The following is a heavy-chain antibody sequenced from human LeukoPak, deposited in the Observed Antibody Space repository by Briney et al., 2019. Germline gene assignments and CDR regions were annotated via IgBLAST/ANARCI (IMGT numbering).Heavy chain of an antibody. D-gene: IGHD6-13*01. CDR1: GYTFTSYG. Sequence: ASVKVSCKASGYTFTSYGITCVRQAPGQGPEWMGRISAYSGDTAYAQKLQGRVTMTTDTSTSTVYLELRSLRSDDTAVYYCGGGGRTAGDAFDIWGQGTMVTVSS. CDR2: ISAYSGDT. J-gene: IGHJ3*02. V-gene: IGHV1-18*01. CDR3: GGGGRTAGDAFDI.